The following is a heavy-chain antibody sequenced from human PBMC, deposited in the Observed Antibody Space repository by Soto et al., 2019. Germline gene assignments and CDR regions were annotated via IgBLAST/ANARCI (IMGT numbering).Heavy chain of an antibody. D-gene: IGHD3-10*01. J-gene: IGHJ4*02. CDR2: TSGSGGST. V-gene: IGHV3-23*01. CDR1: GFTFSSYA. Sequence: PGGSLRLSCAASGFTFSSYAMSWVRQAPGKGLEWVSATSGSGGSTYYADSVKGRFTFTRDNSKNTLYLQMKSLRAEDTAVYYCAKDMRVLWFGEPTFDYWGQGTLVTVSS. CDR3: AKDMRVLWFGEPTFDY.